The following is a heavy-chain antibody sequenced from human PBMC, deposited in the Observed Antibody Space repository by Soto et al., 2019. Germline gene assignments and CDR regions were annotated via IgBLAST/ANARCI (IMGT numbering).Heavy chain of an antibody. CDR2: FDPEDGET. CDR3: ATWSRYSSGWYPFFQH. D-gene: IGHD6-19*01. V-gene: IGHV1-24*01. J-gene: IGHJ1*01. CDR1: GYTLTELS. Sequence: ASVKVSCTVSGYTLTELSMHWVRQAPGKGLEWMGGFDPEDGETIYAQKFQGRVTMTEDTSTDTAYMELSSLRSEDTAVYYCATWSRYSSGWYPFFQHWGQGTLVTVSS.